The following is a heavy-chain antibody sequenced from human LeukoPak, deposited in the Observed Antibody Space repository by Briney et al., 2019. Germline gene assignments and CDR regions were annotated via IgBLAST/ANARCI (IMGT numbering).Heavy chain of an antibody. J-gene: IGHJ4*02. CDR3: ARTSQLVLYYFDY. D-gene: IGHD6-13*01. V-gene: IGHV4-38-2*02. Sequence: SETLSLTCTVSGFSITSGYYWGWIRQPPGKGLEWIGNIFHSGNPYYNPSLKSRVTISVDTSKNQFSLKLSSVTAADTAVYYCARTSQLVLYYFDYWGQGTLVTVSS. CDR1: GFSITSGYY. CDR2: IFHSGNP.